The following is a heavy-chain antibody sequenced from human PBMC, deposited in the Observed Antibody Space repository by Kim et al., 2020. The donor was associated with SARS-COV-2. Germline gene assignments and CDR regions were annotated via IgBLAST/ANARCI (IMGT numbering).Heavy chain of an antibody. J-gene: IGHJ4*02. Sequence: GGSLRLSCAASGFTFSSYAMSWVRQAPGKGLEWVSAISGSGGSTYYADSVKGRFTISRDNSKNTLYLQMNSLRAEDTAVYYCAKAGDYDSSGMYYFDYWGQGTLVTVSS. V-gene: IGHV3-23*01. CDR2: ISGSGGST. D-gene: IGHD3-22*01. CDR3: AKAGDYDSSGMYYFDY. CDR1: GFTFSSYA.